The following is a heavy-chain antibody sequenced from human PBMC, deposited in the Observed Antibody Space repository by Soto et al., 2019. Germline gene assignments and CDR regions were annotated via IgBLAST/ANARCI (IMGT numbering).Heavy chain of an antibody. CDR1: GGSISSYY. J-gene: IGHJ5*02. Sequence: TLSLTCTVSGGSISSYYWSWIRQPPGKGLEWIGYIYYSGSTNYNPSLKSRVTISVDRSKNQFSLKLSSVTAADTAVYYCARADTAMGWFWFDPWGQGTLVTVSS. CDR2: IYYSGST. D-gene: IGHD5-18*01. CDR3: ARADTAMGWFWFDP. V-gene: IGHV4-59*12.